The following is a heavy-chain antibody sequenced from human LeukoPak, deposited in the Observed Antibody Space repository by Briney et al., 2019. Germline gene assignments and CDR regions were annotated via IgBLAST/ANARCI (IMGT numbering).Heavy chain of an antibody. D-gene: IGHD6-13*01. J-gene: IGHJ4*02. V-gene: IGHV4-34*01. Sequence: RPSETLSLTCAVYGGSFSGYYWSWIRQPPGKGLEWIGSIYYSGSTYYNPSLKSRVTISVDTSKNQFSLKLSSVTAADTAVYYCARHDRLAAAGFDYWGQGTLVTVSS. CDR3: ARHDRLAAAGFDY. CDR2: IYYSGST. CDR1: GGSFSGYY.